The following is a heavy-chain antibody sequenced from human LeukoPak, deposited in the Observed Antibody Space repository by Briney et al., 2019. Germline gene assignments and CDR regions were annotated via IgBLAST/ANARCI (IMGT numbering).Heavy chain of an antibody. V-gene: IGHV3-33*01. D-gene: IGHD6-13*01. CDR1: GFTFSSYG. Sequence: GGSLRLSCAASGFTFSSYGMHWVRQAPGKGLEWVAVIWYDGSNKYYADSVKGRFTISRDNSKNTLYLQMNSLRAEDTAVYYCASSQGIAAALDYWGQGTLVTVSS. CDR2: IWYDGSNK. CDR3: ASSQGIAAALDY. J-gene: IGHJ4*02.